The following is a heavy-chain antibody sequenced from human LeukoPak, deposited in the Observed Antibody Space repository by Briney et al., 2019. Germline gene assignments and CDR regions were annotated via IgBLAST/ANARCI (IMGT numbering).Heavy chain of an antibody. D-gene: IGHD2-15*01. Sequence: PSETLSLTCAVYGGSFSGYYWSWIRQPLGKGLEWIGEINHSGSTNYNPSLKSRVTISVDTSKNQFSLKLSSVTAADTAVYYCARGPPYCSGGSCYLNWFDPWGQGTLVTVSS. CDR3: ARGPPYCSGGSCYLNWFDP. CDR2: INHSGST. V-gene: IGHV4-34*01. CDR1: GGSFSGYY. J-gene: IGHJ5*02.